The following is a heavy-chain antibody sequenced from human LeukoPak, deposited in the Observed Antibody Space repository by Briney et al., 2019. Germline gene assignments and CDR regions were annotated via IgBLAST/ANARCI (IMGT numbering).Heavy chain of an antibody. J-gene: IGHJ3*02. D-gene: IGHD3-9*01. CDR2: INPSGGST. V-gene: IGHV1-46*01. CDR3: ARDFDILTGYPSDAFDI. Sequence: ASVKVSCKASGYTFTSYYMHWVRQAPGQGLEWMGIINPSGGSTSYAQKFQGRVTMTRDTSTSTVYMELSSLRSEDTAVYYCARDFDILTGYPSDAFDIWGQGTMVTVSS. CDR1: GYTFTSYY.